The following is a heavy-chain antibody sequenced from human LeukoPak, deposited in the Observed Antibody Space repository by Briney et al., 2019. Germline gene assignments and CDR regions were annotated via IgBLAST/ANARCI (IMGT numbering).Heavy chain of an antibody. CDR2: IYYSGST. J-gene: IGHJ6*03. CDR1: GHSISSGGYY. Sequence: SETLSLTCTVSGHSISSGGYYWGWIRQPPGKGLEWIGNIYYSGSTYYSPSLKNRLTISVDTSKNQFSLRLSSVTAADTALYYCARRLSYYYMDVWGKGTTVTVSS. CDR3: ARRLSYYYMDV. D-gene: IGHD5/OR15-5a*01. V-gene: IGHV4-39*07.